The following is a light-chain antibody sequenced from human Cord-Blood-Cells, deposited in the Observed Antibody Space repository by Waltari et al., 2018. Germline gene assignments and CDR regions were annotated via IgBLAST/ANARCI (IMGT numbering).Light chain of an antibody. CDR1: QSISSY. CDR2: AAS. J-gene: IGKJ3*01. CDR3: QQSYSTPPIFT. V-gene: IGKV1-39*01. Sequence: DIQMTQSPSSLSASVGDRVTITCRASQSISSYLNWYQHKPGKAPKLLIYAASSLQSGVPSRFSGSGSGTDFTLTISSLQPEDFATYYCQQSYSTPPIFTFGPGT.